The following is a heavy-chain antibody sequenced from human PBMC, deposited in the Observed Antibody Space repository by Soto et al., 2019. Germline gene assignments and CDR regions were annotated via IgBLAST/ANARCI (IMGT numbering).Heavy chain of an antibody. CDR2: ISWNSGSI. CDR3: ANDSNDILTQCYFDY. CDR1: GFTFDDYA. D-gene: IGHD3-9*01. J-gene: IGHJ4*02. V-gene: IGHV3-9*01. Sequence: GGSLRLSCAASGFTFDDYAMHWVRQAPGKGLEWVSGISWNSGSIGYADSVKGRFTISRDNAKNSLYLQMNSLRAEDTALYYCANDSNDILTQCYFDYWGQGT.